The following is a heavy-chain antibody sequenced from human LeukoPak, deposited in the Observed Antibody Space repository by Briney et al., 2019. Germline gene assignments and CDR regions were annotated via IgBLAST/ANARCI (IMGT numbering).Heavy chain of an antibody. D-gene: IGHD2-2*01. Sequence: GGSLRLSCVASGFTFNNYAMSWVRQAPGKGLEWVSTISDRGDGTYYVDSLKGRFTISRNNSKNTLYLQMNSLRAEDTAVYYCAKCFVSSSTSCYYDWGQGTLVTVSS. CDR3: AKCFVSSSTSCYYD. V-gene: IGHV3-23*01. CDR2: ISDRGDGT. J-gene: IGHJ4*02. CDR1: GFTFNNYA.